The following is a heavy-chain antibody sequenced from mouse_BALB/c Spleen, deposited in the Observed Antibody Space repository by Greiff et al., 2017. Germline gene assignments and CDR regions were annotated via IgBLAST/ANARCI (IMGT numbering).Heavy chain of an antibody. CDR3: ARGRRNYFDY. Sequence: EVQLVESGGGLVQPGGSLKLSCAASGFTFSSFGMHWVRQAPEKGLEWVAYISSGSSTIYYADTVKGRFTISRDNPKNTLFLQMTSLRSEDTAMYYCARGRRNYFDYWGQGTTLTVSS. V-gene: IGHV5-17*02. CDR1: GFTFSSFG. J-gene: IGHJ2*01. CDR2: ISSGSSTI.